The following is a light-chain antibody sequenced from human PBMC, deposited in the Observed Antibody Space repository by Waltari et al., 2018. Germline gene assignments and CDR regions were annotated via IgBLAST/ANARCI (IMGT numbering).Light chain of an antibody. J-gene: IGKJ4*01. V-gene: IGKV1-9*01. CDR3: QQLESYPLT. Sequence: DIQLTQSPSFLSASVGDRVTITCRASQGISSFLAWYQQKPGKVPNLLIYAASTLQSGVPSRFSGTGCGTEFTLTISNLQPEDFATYYCQQLESYPLTFGGGTKVEIK. CDR1: QGISSF. CDR2: AAS.